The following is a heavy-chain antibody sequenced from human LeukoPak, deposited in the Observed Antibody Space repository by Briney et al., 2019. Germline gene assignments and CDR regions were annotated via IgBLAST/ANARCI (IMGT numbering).Heavy chain of an antibody. Sequence: ASVKVSCKASGYTFTGDYMHWVRQAPGQGLEWMGRINPNSGGTNYAQKFQGRVTMTRDTSISTAYMELSRLRSDDTAVYYCAREVLVSPYYFDYWGQGTLVTVSS. V-gene: IGHV1-2*06. D-gene: IGHD4/OR15-4a*01. CDR3: AREVLVSPYYFDY. CDR1: GYTFTGDY. CDR2: INPNSGGT. J-gene: IGHJ4*02.